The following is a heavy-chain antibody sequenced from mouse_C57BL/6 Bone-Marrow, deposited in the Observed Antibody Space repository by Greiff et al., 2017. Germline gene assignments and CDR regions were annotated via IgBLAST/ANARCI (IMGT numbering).Heavy chain of an antibody. CDR3: ARPSYDYDPAWFAY. CDR2: ISNGGGST. CDR1: GFTFSDYY. J-gene: IGHJ3*01. V-gene: IGHV5-12*01. Sequence: EVQVVESGGGLVQPGGSLKLSCAASGFTFSDYYMYWVRQTPEKRLEWVAYISNGGGSTYYPDTVKGRFTISRDNAKNTLYLQMSRLKSEDTAMYYCARPSYDYDPAWFAYWGQGTLVTVSA. D-gene: IGHD2-4*01.